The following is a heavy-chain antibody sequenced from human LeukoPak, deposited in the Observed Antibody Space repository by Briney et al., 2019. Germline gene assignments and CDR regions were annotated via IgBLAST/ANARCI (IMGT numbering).Heavy chain of an antibody. V-gene: IGHV4-59*01. CDR2: IYYSGST. CDR1: GGSISSYY. Sequence: SETLSLTCTVSGGSISSYYWSWIRQPPGKGLEWIGYIYYSGSTNYNPSLKSRVTISVDASKNQFSLKLSSVTAADTAVYYCARAHYDILTGYLYGMDVWGQGTTVTVSS. D-gene: IGHD3-9*01. CDR3: ARAHYDILTGYLYGMDV. J-gene: IGHJ6*02.